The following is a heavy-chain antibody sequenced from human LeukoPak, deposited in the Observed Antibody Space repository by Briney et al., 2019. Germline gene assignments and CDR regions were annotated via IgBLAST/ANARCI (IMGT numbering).Heavy chain of an antibody. CDR1: GFTFSSYA. CDR3: ARDSDEYYDILTGYGFDY. J-gene: IGHJ4*02. D-gene: IGHD3-9*01. CDR2: ISYDGSNK. Sequence: GRSLRLSCAASGFTFSSYAMHWVRQAPGKGLEWVAVISYDGSNKYYADSVKGRFTISGDNSKNTLYLQMNSLRAEDTAVYYCARDSDEYYDILTGYGFDYWGQGTLVTVSS. V-gene: IGHV3-30-3*01.